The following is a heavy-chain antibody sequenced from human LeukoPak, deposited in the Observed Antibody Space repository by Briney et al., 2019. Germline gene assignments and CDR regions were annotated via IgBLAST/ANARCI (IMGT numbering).Heavy chain of an antibody. V-gene: IGHV3-48*03. J-gene: IGHJ4*02. CDR2: ISNTDETR. D-gene: IGHD6-19*01. CDR3: AREIVSAVAGNFDC. Sequence: GRSLRLSCAASGFNFRSYEMNWVRQAPGKGLEWVSYISNTDETRTYADSVKGRFTISRDNAKNSLHLEMNSLRAEDTAVYYCAREIVSAVAGNFDCWGQGTLVTVSS. CDR1: GFNFRSYE.